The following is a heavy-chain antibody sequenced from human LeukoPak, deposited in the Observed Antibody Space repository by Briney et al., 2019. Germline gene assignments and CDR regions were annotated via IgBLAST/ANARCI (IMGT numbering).Heavy chain of an antibody. Sequence: PSETLSLTCTVSGGSISSSSYYWGWIRQPPGKGLEWIGSIYYSGSTYYNPSLKSRVTISVDTSKNQFSLKLSSVTAADTAVYYCAVHLRLGEYDYWGQGTLVTVSS. CDR1: GGSISSSSYY. J-gene: IGHJ4*02. CDR2: IYYSGST. D-gene: IGHD3-16*01. CDR3: AVHLRLGEYDY. V-gene: IGHV4-39*07.